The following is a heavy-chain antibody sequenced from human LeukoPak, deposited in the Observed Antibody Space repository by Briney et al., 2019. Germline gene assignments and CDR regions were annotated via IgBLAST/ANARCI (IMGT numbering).Heavy chain of an antibody. D-gene: IGHD6-6*01. V-gene: IGHV4-34*01. CDR2: INHSGST. CDR3: ARGVSSSSSLSWFDP. CDR1: GGPFSGYY. J-gene: IGHJ5*02. Sequence: SETLSLTCAVYGGPFSGYYWSWIRQPPGEGLEWIGEINHSGSTNYNPSLKSRVTISVDTSKNQFSLKLSSVTAADTAVYYCARGVSSSSSLSWFDPWGQGTLVTVSS.